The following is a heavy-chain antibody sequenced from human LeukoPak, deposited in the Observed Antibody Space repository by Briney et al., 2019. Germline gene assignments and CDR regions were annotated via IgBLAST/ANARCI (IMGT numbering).Heavy chain of an antibody. CDR1: GFTFSSYS. V-gene: IGHV3-48*04. J-gene: IGHJ4*02. Sequence: GGSLRLSCAASGFTFSSYSMNWARQAPGKGLEWVSYISSSSSTIYYADSVKGRFTISRDNAKNSLYLQMNSLRAEDTAVYYCARAQEYSSGWYPGYWGQGTLVTVSS. D-gene: IGHD6-19*01. CDR2: ISSSSSTI. CDR3: ARAQEYSSGWYPGY.